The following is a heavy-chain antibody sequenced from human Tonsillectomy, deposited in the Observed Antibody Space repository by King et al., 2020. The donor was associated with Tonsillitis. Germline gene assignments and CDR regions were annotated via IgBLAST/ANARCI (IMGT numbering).Heavy chain of an antibody. CDR2: IIPMYGPL. D-gene: IGHD5-24*01. CDR3: SLLEDYYMDV. J-gene: IGHJ6*03. Sequence: VQLVESGAEVKRPGSSVKVSCKSSGGTFSSHVFSWGRQAPGQGLEWMGGIIPMYGPLTYAQNFRGRVTITADESTSTAYMELSSLRPEDTAVYYCSLLEDYYMDVWGTGTTVTVSS. V-gene: IGHV1-69*01. CDR1: GGTFSSHV.